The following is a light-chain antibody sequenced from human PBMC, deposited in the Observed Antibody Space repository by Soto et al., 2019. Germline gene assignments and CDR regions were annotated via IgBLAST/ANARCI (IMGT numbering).Light chain of an antibody. CDR2: SAS. CDR1: QSISDT. CDR3: QQYKNWPWT. J-gene: IGKJ1*01. Sequence: EIVMTQSPATLSVSPGGRATLSCRASQSISDTLAWYQQKPGQAPRLLIYSASRRATGFPARFSGSGSGTDFPLTISSLQSEDFAVYYCQQYKNWPWTFGQGTKVEIK. V-gene: IGKV3-15*01.